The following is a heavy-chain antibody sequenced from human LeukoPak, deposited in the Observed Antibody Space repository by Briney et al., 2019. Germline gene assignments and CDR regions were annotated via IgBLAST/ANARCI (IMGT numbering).Heavy chain of an antibody. CDR2: ISSSSSYI. Sequence: NAGGSLRLSCAASGFTFSSYSMNWVRQAPGKGLEWVSSISSSSSYIYYADSVKGRFTISRHNAKNSLYLQMNSLRAEDTAVYYCARVVWDSSGYYYDYWGQGTLVTVSS. J-gene: IGHJ4*02. CDR1: GFTFSSYS. CDR3: ARVVWDSSGYYYDY. V-gene: IGHV3-21*01. D-gene: IGHD3-22*01.